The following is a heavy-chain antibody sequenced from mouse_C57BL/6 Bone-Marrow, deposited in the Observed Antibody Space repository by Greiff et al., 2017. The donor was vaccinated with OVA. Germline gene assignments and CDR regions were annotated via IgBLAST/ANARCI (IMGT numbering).Heavy chain of an antibody. Sequence: EVKLMESGPELVKPGASVKIPCKASGYTFTDYNMDWVKQSHGKSLEWIGDINPNNGGTIYNQKFKGKATLTVDKSSSTAYMELRSLTSEDTAVYYCARNGYYLYYFDYWGQGTTLTVSS. D-gene: IGHD2-3*01. V-gene: IGHV1-18*01. J-gene: IGHJ2*01. CDR2: INPNNGGT. CDR3: ARNGYYLYYFDY. CDR1: GYTFTDYN.